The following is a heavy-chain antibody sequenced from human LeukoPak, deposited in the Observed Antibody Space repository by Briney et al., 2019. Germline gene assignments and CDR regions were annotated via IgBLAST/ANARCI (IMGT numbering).Heavy chain of an antibody. V-gene: IGHV3-23*01. CDR1: GFTFTNYA. J-gene: IGHJ4*02. Sequence: GGSLRLSCAASGFTFTNYAMSWVRQAPGKGLEWVSAISGSGGSTYYADSVKGRFTISRDNSKNTLYLQMNSLRAEDTAVYYCAKVRGSGANSYYFDYWGQGTLVTVSS. CDR2: ISGSGGST. D-gene: IGHD4/OR15-4a*01. CDR3: AKVRGSGANSYYFDY.